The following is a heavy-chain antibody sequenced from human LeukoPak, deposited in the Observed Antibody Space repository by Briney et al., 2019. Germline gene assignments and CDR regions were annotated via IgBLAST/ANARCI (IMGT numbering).Heavy chain of an antibody. CDR1: GFTFSSYA. CDR3: ARDAGSSSWYREYYYYYMDV. Sequence: GGSLRLSCAASGFTFSSYAMSWVRQAPGKGLEWVSAISGSGGSTYYADSLKGRFTISRDNSKNTLYLQMNSLRAEDTAVYYCARDAGSSSWYREYYYYYMDVWGKGTTVTISS. CDR2: ISGSGGST. J-gene: IGHJ6*03. D-gene: IGHD6-13*01. V-gene: IGHV3-23*01.